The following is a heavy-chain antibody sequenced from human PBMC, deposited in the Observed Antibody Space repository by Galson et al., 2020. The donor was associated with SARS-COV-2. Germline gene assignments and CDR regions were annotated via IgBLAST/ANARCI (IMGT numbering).Heavy chain of an antibody. Sequence: GGSLRLSCAASGFTFSSYAMSWVRQAPGKGLEWVSVIYSGGSTYYADSVKGRFTISRDNSKNTLYLQMNSLRAEDTAVYYCWLSGVITSHFDYLGQGTLVTVSS. J-gene: IGHJ4*02. CDR1: GFTFSSYA. CDR2: IYSGGST. CDR3: WLSGVITSHFDY. D-gene: IGHD3-22*01. V-gene: IGHV3-23*03.